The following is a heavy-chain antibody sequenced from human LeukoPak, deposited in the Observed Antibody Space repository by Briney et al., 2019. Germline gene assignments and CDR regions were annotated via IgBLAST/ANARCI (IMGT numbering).Heavy chain of an antibody. Sequence: GGSLRLSCAASGFTFSSYAMAWVRLAPGKGLEWVSSITGAGGSTFYADSVKGRFTISRDNSKNTLYLQMNSLRAEDTAVYYCAKEGHSATYSYSDYWGQGTLVTVSS. D-gene: IGHD1-26*01. CDR1: GFTFSSYA. CDR2: ITGAGGST. CDR3: AKEGHSATYSYSDY. V-gene: IGHV3-23*01. J-gene: IGHJ4*02.